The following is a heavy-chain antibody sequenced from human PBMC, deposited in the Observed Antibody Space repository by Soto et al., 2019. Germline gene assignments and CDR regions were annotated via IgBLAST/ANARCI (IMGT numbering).Heavy chain of an antibody. V-gene: IGHV4-39*01. CDR2: IYYSGST. J-gene: IGHJ6*03. CDR1: GGSISSSSYY. D-gene: IGHD3-10*01. CDR3: ARHSPSITMVRGVRYYYYMDV. Sequence: SETLSLTCTVSGGSISSSSYYWGWIRQPPGKGLEWIGSIYYSGSTYYNPSLKSRVTISVDTSKNQFSLKLGSVTAADTAVYYCARHSPSITMVRGVRYYYYMDVWGKGTTVTVSS.